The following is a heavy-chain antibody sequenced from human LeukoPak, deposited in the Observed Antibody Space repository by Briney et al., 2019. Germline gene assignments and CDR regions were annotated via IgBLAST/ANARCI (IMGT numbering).Heavy chain of an antibody. J-gene: IGHJ5*02. CDR1: GFTFKSYN. CDR2: ISSSSSTI. V-gene: IGHV3-48*01. Sequence: GGSLRLSCAASGFTFKSYNMNWVRQAPGKGLEWVSYISSSSSTIYYADSVKGRFTISRDNAKNSLYLQMNSLRAEDTAVYYCAREPPVAAGWFDPWGQGTLVTVSS. CDR3: AREPPVAAGWFDP. D-gene: IGHD2-15*01.